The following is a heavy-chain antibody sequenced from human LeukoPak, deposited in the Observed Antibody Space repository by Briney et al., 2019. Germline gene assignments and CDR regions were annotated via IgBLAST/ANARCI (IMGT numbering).Heavy chain of an antibody. Sequence: PGGSLRLSCAASGFTFSSYAMSWVRQAPGKGLEWVSAISGSGGSTYYADSVKGRFTISGDNSKNTLYLQMNSLRAEDTAVYYCAKGVWFGELLPFDYWGQGTLVTVSS. CDR2: ISGSGGST. J-gene: IGHJ4*02. D-gene: IGHD3-10*01. CDR3: AKGVWFGELLPFDY. CDR1: GFTFSSYA. V-gene: IGHV3-23*01.